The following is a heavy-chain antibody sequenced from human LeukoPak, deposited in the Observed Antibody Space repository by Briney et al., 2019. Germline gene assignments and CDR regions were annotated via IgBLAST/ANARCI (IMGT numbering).Heavy chain of an antibody. CDR3: AKGFYGSGTYYNPYFDY. D-gene: IGHD3-10*01. Sequence: GGSLGLSCAGSGFTFRKYAMNWVRQAPGKGLEWVAGITNGGSAHYGDSVKGRFTTSRDDSKSTLYLQMNTLRAEDTAVYYCAKGFYGSGTYYNPYFDYWGQGTLVTVSS. CDR2: ITNGGSA. V-gene: IGHV3-23*01. J-gene: IGHJ4*02. CDR1: GFTFRKYA.